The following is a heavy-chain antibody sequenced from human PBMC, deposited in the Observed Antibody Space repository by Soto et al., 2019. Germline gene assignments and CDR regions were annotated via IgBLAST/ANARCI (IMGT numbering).Heavy chain of an antibody. CDR3: VRQSTEGYRKNNWFAT. V-gene: IGHV3-73*02. CDR1: GFTFSAFP. Sequence: EMKLVESGGGLVRPGGSLQLSCTASGFTFSAFPIHWVRQASGKGLEWVGRIRSRINGHATAYDESVTGRFTISRDDSRDTAYLQMTTLKIEDTAVYYCVRQSTEGYRKNNWFATWGQGTLVTVSS. J-gene: IGHJ5*02. D-gene: IGHD3-10*01. CDR2: IRSRINGHAT.